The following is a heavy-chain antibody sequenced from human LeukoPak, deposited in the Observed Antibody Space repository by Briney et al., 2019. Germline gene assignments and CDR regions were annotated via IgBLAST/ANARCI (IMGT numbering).Heavy chain of an antibody. J-gene: IGHJ4*02. CDR2: INHSGST. V-gene: IGHV4-30-4*08. D-gene: IGHD3-16*02. Sequence: SQTLSLTCTVSGGSISSGDYYWSWIRQPPGKGLEWIGEINHSGSTNYNPSLRSRVTISVDTSKNQFSLKLSSVTAADTAVYYCARGETYDYVWGSYRYFDYWGQGTLVTVSS. CDR1: GGSISSGDYY. CDR3: ARGETYDYVWGSYRYFDY.